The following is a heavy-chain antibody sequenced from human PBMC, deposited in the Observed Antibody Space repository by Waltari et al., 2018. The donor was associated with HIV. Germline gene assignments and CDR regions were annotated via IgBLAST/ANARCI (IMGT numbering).Heavy chain of an antibody. CDR1: GVSFRGYY. CDR3: ARGGNYYGSGSYYKLDY. Sequence: QVQLQQWGAGLLKPSETLSLTCAAYGVSFRGYYWSWIRQSPGKGRGWIGEINHSGSTNYTPALKSRVTMSVDTSKNQFSLKLSFVTAADTAVYYCARGGNYYGSGSYYKLDYWGQGTLVTVSS. CDR2: INHSGST. J-gene: IGHJ4*02. V-gene: IGHV4-34*01. D-gene: IGHD3-10*01.